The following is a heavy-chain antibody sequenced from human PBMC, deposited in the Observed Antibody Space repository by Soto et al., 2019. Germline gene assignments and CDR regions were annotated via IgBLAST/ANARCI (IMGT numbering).Heavy chain of an antibody. V-gene: IGHV1-69*01. Sequence: QVQLVQSGAEVKKPGSSVTVSCKTSGGTFSKDAINWVRQAPGQGLEWMGLLIPVFGSPIYAQKFQGRIRITADESTSPALMDLSSLRSEDTAVYYCTRVLGYTFEPGKTRYYAMDVWGQGTTVSVSS. D-gene: IGHD5-18*01. CDR3: TRVLGYTFEPGKTRYYAMDV. CDR2: LIPVFGSP. J-gene: IGHJ6*02. CDR1: GGTFSKDA.